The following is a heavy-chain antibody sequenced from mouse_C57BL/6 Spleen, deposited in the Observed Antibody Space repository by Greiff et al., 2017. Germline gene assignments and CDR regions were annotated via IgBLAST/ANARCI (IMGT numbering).Heavy chain of an antibody. CDR2: IHPNSGST. CDR3: ARGYYEFAY. J-gene: IGHJ3*01. CDR1: GYTFTSYW. D-gene: IGHD2-3*01. Sequence: QVQLQQPGAELVKPGASVKLSCKASGYTFTSYWMHWVKQRPGQGLEWIGMIHPNSGSTNYNEKFKSKATLTVDKSSSTAYMQLSSLTSEDSAVYYWARGYYEFAYWGQGTLVTVSA. V-gene: IGHV1-64*01.